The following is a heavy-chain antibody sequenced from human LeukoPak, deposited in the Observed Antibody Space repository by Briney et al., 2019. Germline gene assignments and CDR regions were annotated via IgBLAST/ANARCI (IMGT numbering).Heavy chain of an antibody. CDR2: ISVYNHNT. J-gene: IGHJ4*02. D-gene: IGHD2-8*01. V-gene: IGHV1-18*01. CDR3: ARTNLDCKNGVCYDY. Sequence: WASVKVSCKASGYTFPTSGISWVRQAPGQGLEWMGWISVYNHNTNYAQKFQGRVTVTTDTSTRTAYMELRSLRSDDTAVYYCARTNLDCKNGVCYDYWGQGTLVTVSS. CDR1: GYTFPTSG.